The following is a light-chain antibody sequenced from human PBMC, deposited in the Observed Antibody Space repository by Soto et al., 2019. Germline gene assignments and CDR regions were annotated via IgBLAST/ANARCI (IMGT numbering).Light chain of an antibody. Sequence: QSALTQPPSASGSPGQSLTISCAGTSSDVGGYDYVSWYQQHPGKAPKLMIYEVSKRPSGVPDRFSGSKSGNTASLTVSGLQAEDEADSYCSSYAGSNNFVFGSGTKVTVL. J-gene: IGLJ1*01. CDR3: SSYAGSNNFV. CDR2: EVS. CDR1: SSDVGGYDY. V-gene: IGLV2-8*01.